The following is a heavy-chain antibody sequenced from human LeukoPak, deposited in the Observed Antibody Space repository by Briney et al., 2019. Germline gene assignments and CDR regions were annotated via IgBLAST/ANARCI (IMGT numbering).Heavy chain of an antibody. D-gene: IGHD2-8*02. CDR2: ISTLYGNK. V-gene: IGHV1-18*01. Sequence: ASVKVSCKASGYTFTDYGINWVRQAPGQGPEWMGWISTLYGNKNFAQKFQGRVIMTSDTSTSTAYLELASLTSDDSAIYYCARARSRASTWYWDHWGQGTLVTVSS. J-gene: IGHJ4*02. CDR1: GYTFTDYG. CDR3: ARARSRASTWYWDH.